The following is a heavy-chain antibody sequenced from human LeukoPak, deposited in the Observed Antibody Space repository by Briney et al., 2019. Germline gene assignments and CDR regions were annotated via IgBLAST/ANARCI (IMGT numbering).Heavy chain of an antibody. CDR3: ARAGGTYYGIAFDI. D-gene: IGHD1-26*01. Sequence: GGSLRLSCAASGFTFSSYWMHWVRQAPGKGLVWVSRINSDGSSTSYADSVKGRFTISRDNAKNSLYLQMNSLRAEDTAVYYCARAGGTYYGIAFDIWGQGTMVTVSS. J-gene: IGHJ3*02. V-gene: IGHV3-74*01. CDR2: INSDGSST. CDR1: GFTFSSYW.